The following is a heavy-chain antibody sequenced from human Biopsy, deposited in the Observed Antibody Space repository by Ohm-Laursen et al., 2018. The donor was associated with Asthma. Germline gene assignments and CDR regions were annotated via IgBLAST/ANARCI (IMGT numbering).Heavy chain of an antibody. CDR1: GFSFSNYG. V-gene: IGHV3-30*18. Sequence: RSLRLSCAASGFSFSNYGMHWVRQAPGKGLDWVAVISFDGTNRNYTDSVKGRFTISRDNSRNTLHLEMNSLRAEDTAVYFCAKEVFPGWELRRGPDSLGQGTLVTVSS. D-gene: IGHD1-26*01. CDR2: ISFDGTNR. J-gene: IGHJ4*02. CDR3: AKEVFPGWELRRGPDS.